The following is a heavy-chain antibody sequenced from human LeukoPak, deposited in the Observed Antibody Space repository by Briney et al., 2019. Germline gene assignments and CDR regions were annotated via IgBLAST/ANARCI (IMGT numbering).Heavy chain of an antibody. CDR1: GGTFSSYV. J-gene: IGHJ3*02. V-gene: IGHV1-69*13. CDR2: IIPGFGTA. Sequence: SVKVSCKASGGTFSSYVISWVRQAPGQGLEWMWGIIPGFGTANYAQKFQGTVTITADVSATTVYMVLNSLRSEDTAVYYCAREPEPAITLVRGEVFDIWGQGTMVIVSS. D-gene: IGHD3-10*01. CDR3: AREPEPAITLVRGEVFDI.